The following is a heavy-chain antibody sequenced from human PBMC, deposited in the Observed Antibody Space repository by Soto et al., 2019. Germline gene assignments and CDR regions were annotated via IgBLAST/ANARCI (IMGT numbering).Heavy chain of an antibody. J-gene: IGHJ4*01. D-gene: IGHD3-10*02. CDR2: INSDGSVT. CDR3: VRDRSLCSRDY. V-gene: IGHV3-74*01. CDR1: GFTFSSYW. Sequence: EVQLVEFGGGLVQPGGSLRLSCAASGFTFSSYWMHWVRQAPGKGLVWVSRINSDGSVTTYADSVKGRFTISRDSAENTLYLQRISLRAEDTAVDYCVRDRSLCSRDYWRQGTLGTVAS.